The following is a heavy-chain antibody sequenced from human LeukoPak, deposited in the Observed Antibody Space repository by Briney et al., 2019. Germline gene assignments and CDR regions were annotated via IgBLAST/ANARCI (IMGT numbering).Heavy chain of an antibody. CDR3: AKDFDYGSGSYYYYFDY. Sequence: AGGSLRLSCAASGFTFNIHGMSWVRQAPGKGLEWVSAINGGGGTYYANSVRGRFTISRDNARNSLYLQMNSLRAEDTALYYCAKDFDYGSGSYYYYFDYWGQGTLVTVSS. CDR2: INGGGGT. V-gene: IGHV3-23*01. J-gene: IGHJ4*02. CDR1: GFTFNIHG. D-gene: IGHD3-10*01.